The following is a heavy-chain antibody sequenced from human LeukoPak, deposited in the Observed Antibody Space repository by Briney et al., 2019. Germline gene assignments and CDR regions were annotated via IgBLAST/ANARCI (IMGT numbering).Heavy chain of an antibody. CDR1: GYTFTSYG. D-gene: IGHD3-16*02. J-gene: IGHJ4*02. CDR2: IIPIFGTA. CDR3: ASLRLGELSWFDY. Sequence: GASVKVSCKASGYTFTSYGISWVRQAPGQGLEWMGGIIPIFGTANYAQKFQGRVTITADESTSTAYMELSSLRSEDTAVYYCASLRLGELSWFDYWGQGTLVTVSS. V-gene: IGHV1-69*13.